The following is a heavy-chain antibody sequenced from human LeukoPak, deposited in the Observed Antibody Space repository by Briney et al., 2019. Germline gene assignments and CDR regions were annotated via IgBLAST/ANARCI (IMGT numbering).Heavy chain of an antibody. CDR2: TYYSGST. CDR3: ARQLGYCSSTSCYADKVDY. V-gene: IGHV4-39*01. Sequence: SETLSLTCTVSGGSISSSSYYWGWIRQPPGKGLEWIGSTYYSGSTYYNPSLKSRVTISVDTSKNQFSLKLSSVTAADTAVYYCARQLGYCSSTSCYADKVDYWGQGTLVTVSS. CDR1: GGSISSSSYY. D-gene: IGHD2-2*01. J-gene: IGHJ4*02.